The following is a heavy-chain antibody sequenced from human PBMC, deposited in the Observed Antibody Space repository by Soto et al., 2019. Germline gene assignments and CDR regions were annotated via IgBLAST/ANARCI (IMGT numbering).Heavy chain of an antibody. CDR3: ARVATTVTHLDY. Sequence: SVKVSCKASGGTFSSYAISWVRQAPGQGLEWMGGIIPIFGTANYAQKFQDRVTITADESTSTAYMELSSLRSEDTAVYYCARVATTVTHLDYWGQGXLVTVYS. CDR2: IIPIFGTA. J-gene: IGHJ4*02. D-gene: IGHD4-17*01. CDR1: GGTFSSYA. V-gene: IGHV1-69*13.